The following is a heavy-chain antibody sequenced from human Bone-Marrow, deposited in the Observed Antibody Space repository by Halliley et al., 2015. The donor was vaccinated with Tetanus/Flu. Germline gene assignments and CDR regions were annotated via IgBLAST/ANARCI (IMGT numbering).Heavy chain of an antibody. CDR3: ARLRGYSYGYHFDI. CDR2: LSPADSYA. D-gene: IGHD5-18*01. V-gene: IGHV5-51*01. J-gene: IGHJ4*02. Sequence: GILSPADSYAKYRPSFQGQVTMAADESISTAYLQWSALKASDTATYYCARLRGYSYGYHFDIWGRGTPVTVSS.